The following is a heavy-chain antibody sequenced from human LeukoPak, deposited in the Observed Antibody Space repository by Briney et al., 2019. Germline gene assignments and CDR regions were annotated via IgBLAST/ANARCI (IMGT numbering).Heavy chain of an antibody. J-gene: IGHJ4*02. CDR3: ARHGTVSSGSYFDY. CDR2: IHYSGSN. V-gene: IGHV4-59*08. CDR1: GGSVTNYY. D-gene: IGHD1-26*01. Sequence: SETLSLTCPVSGGSVTNYYWSWIRQPPGKGLEWIGHIHYSGSNNYSPSLKSRVTMFVDKSKNQISLRLSSVTAADTAVYYCARHGTVSSGSYFDYWDQGTQVTLS.